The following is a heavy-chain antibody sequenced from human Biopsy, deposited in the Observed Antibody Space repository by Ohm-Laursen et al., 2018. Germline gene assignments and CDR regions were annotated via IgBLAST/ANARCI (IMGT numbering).Heavy chain of an antibody. CDR2: ITHDGSKT. D-gene: IGHD6-19*01. CDR1: GFTFSSSW. CDR3: TKERRGWYSER. V-gene: IGHV3-30*18. J-gene: IGHJ4*02. Sequence: SLRLSCAASGFTFSSSWMHWVRQAPGKGLEWVAIITHDGSKTYYADSVEGRFTISRDQFKSTVYLQLNSLRTEDTAIYYCTKERRGWYSERWGQGTLVTVSS.